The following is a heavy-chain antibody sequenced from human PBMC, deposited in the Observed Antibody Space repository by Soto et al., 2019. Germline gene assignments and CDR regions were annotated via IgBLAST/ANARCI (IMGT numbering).Heavy chain of an antibody. CDR2: LYHSGST. CDR1: GYSISCGFY. CDR3: AVDYANGYYFDY. V-gene: IGHV4-38-2*01. J-gene: IGHJ4*02. D-gene: IGHD4-17*01. Sequence: PSETLSLTCDVSGYSISCGFYWGWLRQSPGKGLEWIGNLYHSGSTHYNPSLKSRVAISLDTSKNQFSLKLTSVTAADTAVYYCAVDYANGYYFDYWGQGTLVTVSS.